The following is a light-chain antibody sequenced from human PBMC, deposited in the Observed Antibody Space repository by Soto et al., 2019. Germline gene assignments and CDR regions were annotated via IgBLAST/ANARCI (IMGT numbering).Light chain of an antibody. CDR3: QHYGSSPTIT. CDR1: QSVLYSSNNKNY. V-gene: IGKV4-1*01. Sequence: DIVMTQSPDSLAVSLGERATINCKSSQSVLYSSNNKNYLAWYQQKPGQPPKLLIYWASTRESGVPDRFRGSGSGTDFTPTISRLEPEDFAVYYGQHYGSSPTITFGQGTRLEIK. J-gene: IGKJ5*01. CDR2: WAS.